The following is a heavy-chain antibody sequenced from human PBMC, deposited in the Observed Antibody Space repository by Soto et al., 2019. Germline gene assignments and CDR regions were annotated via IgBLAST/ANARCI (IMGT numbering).Heavy chain of an antibody. CDR2: INHSGST. CDR3: ARGSSIAAAHQGLGWFDP. Sequence: QVQLQQWGAGLLEPSETLSLTCAVYGGSFSGYYWSWIRQPPGKGLEWIGEINHSGSTNYNPSLKSRVTISVDPSKNQFSLKLSSVTAADTAVYYCARGSSIAAAHQGLGWFDPWGQGTLVTVSS. CDR1: GGSFSGYY. D-gene: IGHD6-13*01. J-gene: IGHJ5*02. V-gene: IGHV4-34*01.